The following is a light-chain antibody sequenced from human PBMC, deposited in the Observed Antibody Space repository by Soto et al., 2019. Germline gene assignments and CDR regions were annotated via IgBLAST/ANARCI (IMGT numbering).Light chain of an antibody. CDR3: SSYTSSSTPYV. J-gene: IGLJ1*01. Sequence: QSALTQPASVSGSPGQSITISCTGTSSDVGGYNYVSWYHQHPGKAPKLMIYEVSNRPSGVSNRFSGFKSGNTASLTISGLQSEDAADYSCSSYTSSSTPYVFGTGTKVTVL. CDR2: EVS. V-gene: IGLV2-14*01. CDR1: SSDVGGYNY.